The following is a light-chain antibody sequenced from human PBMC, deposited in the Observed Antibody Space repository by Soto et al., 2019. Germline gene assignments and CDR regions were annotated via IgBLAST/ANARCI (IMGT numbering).Light chain of an antibody. Sequence: DIKMNQSPSTMAPSVGGRITHTCSASQSISNWLAWYQQKPGTAPKVLIYHASNLQSGVPSRCSGSGSGTECTLTISSLKPDDCATDDCQDYYGFSRTVGQVTKVEIK. V-gene: IGKV1-5*01. CDR3: QDYYGFSRT. J-gene: IGKJ1*01. CDR1: QSISNW. CDR2: HAS.